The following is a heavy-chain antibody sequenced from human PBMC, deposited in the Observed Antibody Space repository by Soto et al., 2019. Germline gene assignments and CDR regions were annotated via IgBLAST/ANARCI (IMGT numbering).Heavy chain of an antibody. CDR3: ARNGYYAIDY. D-gene: IGHD3-22*01. Sequence: QVQLQESGPGLVEPSGTLSLTCAVSGDSISSSSWWSWVRQPPGKGLEWIGEFYHSGSTHYNPSRKSRVTISIYKSKNLFSLKVSSVTVADTAIYYCARNGYYAIDYWGQGTLVTVSS. V-gene: IGHV4-4*02. J-gene: IGHJ4*02. CDR1: GDSISSSSW. CDR2: FYHSGST.